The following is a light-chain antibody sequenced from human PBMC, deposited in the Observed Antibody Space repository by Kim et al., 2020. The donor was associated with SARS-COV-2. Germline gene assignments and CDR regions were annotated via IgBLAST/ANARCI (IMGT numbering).Light chain of an antibody. CDR2: VGTGGTVG. CDR3: GADHGSGSKFVVL. CDR1: SGYSNYK. V-gene: IGLV9-49*01. J-gene: IGLJ2*01. Sequence: CTLSSGYSNYKVDWYQQRPGKGPRFVMRVGTGGTVGSKGDGIPDRFSVLGSGLNRYLTIKNIQEEDESDYHCGADHGSGSKFVVLFGGGTQLTVL.